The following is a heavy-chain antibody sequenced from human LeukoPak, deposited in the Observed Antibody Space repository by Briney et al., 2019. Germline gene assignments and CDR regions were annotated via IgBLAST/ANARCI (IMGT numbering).Heavy chain of an antibody. J-gene: IGHJ4*02. Sequence: GGSLRLSCAASGFTVSSNYMSWVCQAPGKGLEWVSVIYSGGSTYYADSVKGRFTISRDNSKNTLYLQMNSLRAEDTAVYYCAGGHFRSGWLVGRGLYFDLWGQGT. CDR1: GFTVSSNY. CDR3: AGGHFRSGWLVGRGLYFDL. V-gene: IGHV3-66*02. CDR2: IYSGGST. D-gene: IGHD3-3*02.